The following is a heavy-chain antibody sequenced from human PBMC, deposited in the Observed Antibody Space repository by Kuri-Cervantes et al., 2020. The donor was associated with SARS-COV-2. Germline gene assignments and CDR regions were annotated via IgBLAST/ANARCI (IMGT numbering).Heavy chain of an antibody. J-gene: IGHJ4*02. CDR3: ARRYGGHFHAVAAPGPYYFDY. V-gene: IGHV4-38-2*01. CDR1: GYSISSGYY. D-gene: IGHD6-19*01. Sequence: SEPLSLTCAVSGYSISSGYYWGWIRQPPGQGLEWIGSIYHSGSTYYNPSLKSRVTISVDTSKNQFSLKLSSVTAADTAVYYCARRYGGHFHAVAAPGPYYFDYWGQGTLVTVSS. CDR2: IYHSGST.